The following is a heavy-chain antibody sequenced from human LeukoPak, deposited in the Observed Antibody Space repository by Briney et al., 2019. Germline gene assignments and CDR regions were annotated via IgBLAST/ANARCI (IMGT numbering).Heavy chain of an antibody. J-gene: IGHJ6*03. V-gene: IGHV3-53*01. CDR3: ERGSPVVVGDYYYYMDV. CDR1: GFTVSSNY. D-gene: IGHD3-22*01. Sequence: GGSLRLSCAASGFTVSSNYMSWVRQAPGKGLEWVSVIYSGGSTYYADSVKGRFTISRDNSKNTLYLQMNSLRAEDTAVYYCERGSPVVVGDYYYYMDVWGKGTTVTVSS. CDR2: IYSGGST.